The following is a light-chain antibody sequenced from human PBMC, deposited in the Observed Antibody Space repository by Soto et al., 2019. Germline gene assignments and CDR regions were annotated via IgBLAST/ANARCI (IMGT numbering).Light chain of an antibody. J-gene: IGKJ5*01. Sequence: EIVLTQSPATLSLSPGERATLSCRASQSVSSYLAWYQQKPGQAPRLLIYDASNRATGSPARFSGSGSGTDFTLTISSLEPEVFAVYYCQQRSNWPPITFGQGTRLEIK. CDR3: QQRSNWPPIT. CDR2: DAS. V-gene: IGKV3-11*01. CDR1: QSVSSY.